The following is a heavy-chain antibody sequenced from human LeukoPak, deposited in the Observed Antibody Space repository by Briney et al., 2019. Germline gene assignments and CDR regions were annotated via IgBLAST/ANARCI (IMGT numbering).Heavy chain of an antibody. CDR2: IYYSGST. V-gene: IGHV4-39*07. J-gene: IGHJ6*02. Sequence: GSLRLSCAASGFTFSSYAMSWIRQPPGKGLEWIGSIYYSGSTYYNPSLKSRVTISVDTSKNQFSLKLSSVTAADTAVYYCARGGNSEDPYYYYGMDVWGQGTTVTVSS. CDR1: GFTFSSYA. D-gene: IGHD4-23*01. CDR3: ARGGNSEDPYYYYGMDV.